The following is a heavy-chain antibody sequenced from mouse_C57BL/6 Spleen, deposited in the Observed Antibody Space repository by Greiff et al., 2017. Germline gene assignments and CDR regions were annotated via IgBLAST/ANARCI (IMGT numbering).Heavy chain of an antibody. J-gene: IGHJ2*01. CDR2: INYDGSST. V-gene: IGHV5-16*01. CDR1: GFTFSDYY. Sequence: EVHLVESEGGLVQPGSSMKLSCTASGFTFSDYYMAWVRQVPEKGLEWVANINYDGSSTYYLDSLKSRFIISRDNAKNILYLQMSSLKSEDTATYYCARDYGGNYFDYWGQGTTLTVSS. D-gene: IGHD1-1*02. CDR3: ARDYGGNYFDY.